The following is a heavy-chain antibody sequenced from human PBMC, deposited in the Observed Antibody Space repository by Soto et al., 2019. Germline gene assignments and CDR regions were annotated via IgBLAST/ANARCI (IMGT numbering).Heavy chain of an antibody. CDR1: GGSISSYY. V-gene: IGHV4-59*12. Sequence: SETLSLTCTVSGGSISSYYWSWIRQPPGKGLEWIGYIYYSGSTNYNPSLKSRVTISVDTSKNQFSLKLTSVTAADTAVYYCARDKITGLFDYWGQGTLVNVSS. CDR3: ARDKITGLFDY. J-gene: IGHJ4*02. D-gene: IGHD2-8*02. CDR2: IYYSGST.